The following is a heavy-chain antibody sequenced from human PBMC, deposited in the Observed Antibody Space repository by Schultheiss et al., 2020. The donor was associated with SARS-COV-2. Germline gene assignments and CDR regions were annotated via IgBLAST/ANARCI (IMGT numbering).Heavy chain of an antibody. CDR2: ISSSSSYI. CDR3: ARDWGWLVRYFDY. J-gene: IGHJ4*02. D-gene: IGHD6-19*01. V-gene: IGHV3-21*01. CDR1: GFAFNTYA. Sequence: GGSLRLSCAASGFAFNTYAMNWVRQAPGKGLEWVSSISSSSSYIYYADSVKGRFTISRDNSKNTLYLQMNSLRAEDTAVYYCARDWGWLVRYFDYWGQGTLVTVSS.